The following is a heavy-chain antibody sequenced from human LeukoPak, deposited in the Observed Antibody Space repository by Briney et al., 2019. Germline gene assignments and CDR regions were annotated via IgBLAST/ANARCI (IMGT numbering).Heavy chain of an antibody. D-gene: IGHD2-21*02. CDR3: ARDFGDWRTDY. V-gene: IGHV4-39*07. CDR2: INYSGKL. CDR1: GGSISSRTPY. J-gene: IGHJ4*02. Sequence: SETLSLACSVSGGSISSRTPYWAWIRQPPGKGLEWIGSINYSGKLTYNPSLKSRVTVSIDTSKNQFSLTLSSVTAADTAVYYCARDFGDWRTDYWGQGTLVTVSS.